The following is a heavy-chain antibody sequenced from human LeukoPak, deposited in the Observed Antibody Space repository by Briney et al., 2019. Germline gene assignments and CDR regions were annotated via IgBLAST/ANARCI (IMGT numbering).Heavy chain of an antibody. CDR3: ARRKVAAEIDY. CDR1: GGSIIDTNYF. CDR2: IYYRGNT. J-gene: IGHJ4*02. D-gene: IGHD6-13*01. Sequence: PSETLSLTCTVSGGSIIDTNYFWGWIRQPPGKGLEWIGSIYYRGNTYYSPSLKSRVTLFVDTSKNHFSLKLSSVTAADTAIYSCARRKVAAEIDYWGQGTLVTVSS. V-gene: IGHV4-39*02.